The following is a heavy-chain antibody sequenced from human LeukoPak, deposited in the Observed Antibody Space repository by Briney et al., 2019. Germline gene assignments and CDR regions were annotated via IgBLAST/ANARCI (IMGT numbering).Heavy chain of an antibody. V-gene: IGHV3-7*04. J-gene: IGHJ5*02. CDR3: ATERGVTINWFDP. CDR2: IKQDGSEK. CDR1: GLTFSSYW. Sequence: GGSLRLSCAASGLTFSSYWMSWVRQAPGKGLEWVANIKQDGSEKYYVDSVKGRFTISRDNAKNSLYLQMDSLRAEDTAVYYCATERGVTINWFDPWGHGTLVTVSS. D-gene: IGHD4-17*01.